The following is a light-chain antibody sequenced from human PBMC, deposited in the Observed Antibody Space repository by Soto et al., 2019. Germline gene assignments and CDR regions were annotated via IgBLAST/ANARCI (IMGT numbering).Light chain of an antibody. CDR3: TTWDDNLSAVV. CDR1: SSDVGTFNL. CDR2: EGT. J-gene: IGLJ2*01. Sequence: QSALTQPASVSGFLGQSITMSCTGSSSDVGTFNLVSWFQQHPGKAPKLLIFEGTKRPSGVSDRFSGSKSGTSASLAISGLRSEDEAYYYCTTWDDNLSAVVFGGGTKLTVL. V-gene: IGLV2-14*02.